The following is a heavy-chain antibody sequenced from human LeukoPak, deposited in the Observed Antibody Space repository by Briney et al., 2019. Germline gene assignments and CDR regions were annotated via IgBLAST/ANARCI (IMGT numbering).Heavy chain of an antibody. CDR2: IYYSGST. J-gene: IGHJ5*02. CDR3: ARSGLVDYDFWSGYLASERWFDP. CDR1: GGSISSSSYY. D-gene: IGHD3-3*01. V-gene: IGHV4-39*01. Sequence: PSETLSLTCTVSGGSISSSSYYWGWIRQPPGKGLEWIGSIYYSGSTYYNPPLKSRVTISVGTSKNQFSLKLSSVTAADTAVYYCARSGLVDYDFWSGYLASERWFDPWGQGTLVAVSS.